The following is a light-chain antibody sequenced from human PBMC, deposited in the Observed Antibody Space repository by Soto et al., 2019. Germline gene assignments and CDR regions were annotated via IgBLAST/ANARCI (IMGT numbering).Light chain of an antibody. CDR2: GNS. CDR1: SSNIGAGYD. J-gene: IGLJ2*01. V-gene: IGLV1-40*01. Sequence: QSVLTQPPSVSGAPGQRVTISCTGSSSNIGAGYDVHWYQQLPGTAPKLPIYGNSNRPSGVPDRFSGSKSGTSASLAITGLQAEDEADYYCQSYDSSRSVVFGGGTKLTVL. CDR3: QSYDSSRSVV.